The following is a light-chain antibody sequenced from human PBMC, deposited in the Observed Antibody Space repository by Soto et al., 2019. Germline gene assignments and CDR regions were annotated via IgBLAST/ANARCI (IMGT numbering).Light chain of an antibody. Sequence: QSALTQPASVSGSPGQSIAISCTGTSTDIGAYNYVSWYQQYPGKAPKLMIYDVSNRPSGVSNRFSGSKSGNTASLTISGLQAEDEADYYSASYTTSVTYVFGTGTKVTVL. CDR3: ASYTTSVTYV. V-gene: IGLV2-14*01. CDR1: STDIGAYNY. J-gene: IGLJ1*01. CDR2: DVS.